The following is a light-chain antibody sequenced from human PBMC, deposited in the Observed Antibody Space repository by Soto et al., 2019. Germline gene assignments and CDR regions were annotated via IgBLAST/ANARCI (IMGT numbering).Light chain of an antibody. Sequence: DIQMTQSPSSLSASLGDRVTITCRASQSVGRTVNWYQQKVGTSPKLLIYAASSLPAGVSSRFSGSGAGTDFTLTISGLQQEDFATYYWQQSYEPRTFGGGTKVE. V-gene: IGKV1-39*01. J-gene: IGKJ4*01. CDR1: QSVGRT. CDR2: AAS. CDR3: QQSYEPRT.